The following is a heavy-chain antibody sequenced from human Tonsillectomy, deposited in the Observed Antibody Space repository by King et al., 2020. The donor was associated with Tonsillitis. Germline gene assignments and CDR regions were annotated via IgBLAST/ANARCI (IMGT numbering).Heavy chain of an antibody. J-gene: IGHJ4*02. V-gene: IGHV3-33*05. CDR2: ISYDGSNK. Sequence: QVQLVESGGGVVQPGRSLRLSCAASGFTFSSYGMHWVRQAPGKGLELVAVISYDGSNKYYADSVKGRFTISRDNSKNTLYLQMNSLRAEDTAVYYCATRAVAGAFDYWGQGTLVTVSS. CDR3: ATRAVAGAFDY. D-gene: IGHD6-19*01. CDR1: GFTFSSYG.